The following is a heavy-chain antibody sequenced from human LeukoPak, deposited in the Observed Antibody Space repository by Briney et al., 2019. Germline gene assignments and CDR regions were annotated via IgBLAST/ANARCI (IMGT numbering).Heavy chain of an antibody. CDR1: GFIFSSYA. V-gene: IGHV3-64*01. D-gene: IGHD2-15*01. J-gene: IGHJ4*02. CDR3: AKEHMAAAVYYFDY. Sequence: GGSLRLSCAASGFIFSSYALHWVRQAPGKGLEYVSAISSNGGSTYYANSVKGRVTISRDNSKNTLYLQMNSLRAEDTAVYYCAKEHMAAAVYYFDYWGQGTLVTVSS. CDR2: ISSNGGST.